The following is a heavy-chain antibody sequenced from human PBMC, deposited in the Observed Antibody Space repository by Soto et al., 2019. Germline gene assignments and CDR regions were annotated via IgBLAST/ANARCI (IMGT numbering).Heavy chain of an antibody. CDR1: GFTFSSYA. D-gene: IGHD4-17*01. Sequence: EVQLLESGGGLVQPGGSLRLSCADSGFTFSSYAMSWVRQAPGKGLEWVSAISGSGGSTYYTDSVRGRFTISRDNSKNTRYLQMNSLRAEDTAVDYWSKDLAHYGDTPYYYDGMDVWGQGTTVTVSS. J-gene: IGHJ6*02. V-gene: IGHV3-23*01. CDR2: ISGSGGST. CDR3: SKDLAHYGDTPYYYDGMDV.